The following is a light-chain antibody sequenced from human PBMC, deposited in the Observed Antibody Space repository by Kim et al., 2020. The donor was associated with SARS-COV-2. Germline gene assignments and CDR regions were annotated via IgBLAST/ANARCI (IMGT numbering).Light chain of an antibody. Sequence: SYELTQPPLVSVSPGQTASITCSGDTLGDRYVCWYQQKPGQSPVLVIYQDSKRPSGIPERFSGSNSGNTATLTISGTQPMDEADYYCQAWDTIVVFGGGTQLTVL. CDR3: QAWDTIVV. V-gene: IGLV3-1*01. CDR2: QDS. CDR1: TLGDRY. J-gene: IGLJ2*01.